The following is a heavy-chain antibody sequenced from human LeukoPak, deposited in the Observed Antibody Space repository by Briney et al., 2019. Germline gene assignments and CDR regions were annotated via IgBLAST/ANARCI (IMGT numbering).Heavy chain of an antibody. J-gene: IGHJ6*03. CDR2: ISAYNGNT. CDR1: GYTFTSYG. D-gene: IGHD3-10*01. CDR3: ARDLAVRGVIIDYYYYMDV. V-gene: IGHV1-18*01. Sequence: ASVKVSCKASGYTFTSYGISWVRQAPGQGLGWMGWISAYNGNTNYAQKLQGRVTMTTDTSTSTAYMELRSLRSDDTAVYYCARDLAVRGVIIDYYYYMDVWGKGTTVTVSS.